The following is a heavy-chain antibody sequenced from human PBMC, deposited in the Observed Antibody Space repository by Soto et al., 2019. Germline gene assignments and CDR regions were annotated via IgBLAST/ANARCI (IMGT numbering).Heavy chain of an antibody. D-gene: IGHD3-10*01. J-gene: IGHJ6*02. CDR1: DDSSSSYK. Sequence: QVQLQESGPGLVKPSETLSLTCTVSDDSSSSYKWSWIRQPPGRRLEWIGYIDSNGGTSYNPSLHSRVTISIDPSPKQFSLKLSSVTAADTAVYYCVRQGFGRLHGLVDVWGQGTTVTVSS. CDR2: IDSNGGT. CDR3: VRQGFGRLHGLVDV. V-gene: IGHV4-59*08.